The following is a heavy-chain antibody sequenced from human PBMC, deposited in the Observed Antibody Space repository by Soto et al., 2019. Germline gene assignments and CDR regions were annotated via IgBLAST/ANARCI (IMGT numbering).Heavy chain of an antibody. CDR3: ASWDIGATSYY. V-gene: IGHV3-21*01. CDR2: ISSSSSYI. J-gene: IGHJ4*02. CDR1: GFTFSSYS. D-gene: IGHD5-12*01. Sequence: EVQLVESGGGLVKPGGSLRLSCAASGFTFSSYSMNWVRQAPGKGLEWVSSISSSSSYIYYADSVKGRFTISRDNAKNPMFLKINSRRAEDTAVYYCASWDIGATSYYWGQGPLVTVSS.